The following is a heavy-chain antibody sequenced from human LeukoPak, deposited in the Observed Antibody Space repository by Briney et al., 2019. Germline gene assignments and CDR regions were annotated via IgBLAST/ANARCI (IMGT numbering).Heavy chain of an antibody. V-gene: IGHV4-34*12. J-gene: IGHJ4*02. CDR3: AWGSGSYWSFDY. Sequence: PSETLSLTCAVYGGSFSGYYWGWVRQPPGKGLEWIGTIFYTRSIYYNPSLKSRVSISVDTSKIQLSLKLSSVTAADTAVYYCAWGSGSYWSFDYWDQGTLVTVSS. D-gene: IGHD3-10*01. CDR2: IFYTRSI. CDR1: GGSFSGYY.